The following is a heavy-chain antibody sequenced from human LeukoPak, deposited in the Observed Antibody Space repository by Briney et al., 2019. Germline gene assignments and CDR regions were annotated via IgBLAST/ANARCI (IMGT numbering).Heavy chain of an antibody. CDR1: GGSISNYY. CDR2: IYYSGST. CDR3: ARGSLYYFDY. V-gene: IGHV4-59*01. Sequence: SETLSLTCTVSGGSISNYYWSWIRQPPGKGLEWIGYIYYSGSTNYNPSLKSRVTISVDTSKNQFSLNLSSVTAADTAMYYCARGSLYYFDYWGQGTLVTVSS. J-gene: IGHJ4*02. D-gene: IGHD3-10*01.